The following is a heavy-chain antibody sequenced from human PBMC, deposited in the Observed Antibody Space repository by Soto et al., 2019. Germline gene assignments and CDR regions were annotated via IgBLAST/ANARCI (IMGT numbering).Heavy chain of an antibody. CDR3: ARGGSTGWLGGYYYHGMDV. J-gene: IGHJ6*02. D-gene: IGHD2-2*01. CDR2: VNAGNGNT. Sequence: QVQLVQSGAEVKKPGASVTLSSTASGYTFTNYVIHWVRQAPGQRLEWVGWVNAGNGNTQYSQSFQGKVTITRDTSASTAYMGLSSLTSEDTAVYYCARGGSTGWLGGYYYHGMDVWGQGTTVTVSS. V-gene: IGHV1-3*01. CDR1: GYTFTNYV.